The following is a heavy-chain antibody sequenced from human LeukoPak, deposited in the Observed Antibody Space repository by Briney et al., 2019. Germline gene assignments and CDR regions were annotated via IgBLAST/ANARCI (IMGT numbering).Heavy chain of an antibody. V-gene: IGHV4-59*01. CDR1: GGSISSYY. J-gene: IGHJ6*04. D-gene: IGHD1-14*01. CDR3: ARAEGDYYGMDV. CDR2: IYYSGST. Sequence: AETLSLTCTVSGGSISSYYWSWIRQPPGKGLEWIGYIYYSGSTTYNPSLKSRVTISVDTSKNQFSLKLSSVTAADTAVYYCARAEGDYYGMDVWGKGTTVTASS.